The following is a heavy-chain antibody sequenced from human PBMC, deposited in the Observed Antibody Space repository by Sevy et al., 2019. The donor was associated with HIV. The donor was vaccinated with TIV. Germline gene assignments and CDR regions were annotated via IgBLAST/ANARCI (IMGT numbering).Heavy chain of an antibody. CDR1: GFDFRTYP. Sequence: GGSLRLSCVASGFDFRTYPMNWVRQAPGKGLEWISNIRAENSGTNYADSVKGRFTVSRDNAQNSMYLQMNSLRVEDSAVYYCVGDYGVAFDHWGHGVLVTVSS. CDR3: VGDYGVAFDH. J-gene: IGHJ4*01. V-gene: IGHV3-48*04. CDR2: IRAENSGT. D-gene: IGHD4-17*01.